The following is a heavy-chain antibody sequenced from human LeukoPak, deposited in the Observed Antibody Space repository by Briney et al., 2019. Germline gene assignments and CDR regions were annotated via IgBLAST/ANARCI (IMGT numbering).Heavy chain of an antibody. CDR1: LLTLHDYD. J-gene: IGHJ4*02. Sequence: PGGSLRLSSAASLLTLHDYDMSGGCHSPGKGLEWGSGINWNGERTGYADSGKGRFTISRDNAKKSLYLQMDRLRAEDTALYYCARRDYYGSGSPDFWGQGTLVTVSS. CDR2: INWNGERT. CDR3: ARRDYYGSGSPDF. D-gene: IGHD3-10*01. V-gene: IGHV3-20*03.